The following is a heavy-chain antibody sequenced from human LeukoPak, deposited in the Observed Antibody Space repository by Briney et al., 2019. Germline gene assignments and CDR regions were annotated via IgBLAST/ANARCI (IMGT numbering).Heavy chain of an antibody. J-gene: IGHJ4*02. V-gene: IGHV3-21*01. D-gene: IGHD3-22*01. Sequence: NPGGSLRLSCAASGFTFSSYSMNWIRQAPGKGLEWVSSISSSSSYIYYADSVKGRFTISRDNAKNSLYLQMNSLRAEDTAVYYCARAREDSSGYFPFDYWGQGTLVTVSS. CDR2: ISSSSSYI. CDR1: GFTFSSYS. CDR3: ARAREDSSGYFPFDY.